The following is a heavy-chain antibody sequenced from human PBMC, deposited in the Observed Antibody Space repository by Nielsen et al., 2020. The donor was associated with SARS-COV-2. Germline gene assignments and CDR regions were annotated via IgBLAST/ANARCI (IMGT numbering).Heavy chain of an antibody. V-gene: IGHV4-39*07. D-gene: IGHD2-2*01. CDR3: ARGKGQYQLPGRNWFDP. Sequence: SETLSLTCTVSGGSISSSSYYWGWIRQPPGKGLEWIGSIYYSGSTNYNPSLKSRVTISVDTSKNQFSLKLSSVTAADTAVYYCARGKGQYQLPGRNWFDPWGQGTLVTSPQ. CDR1: GGSISSSSYY. J-gene: IGHJ5*02. CDR2: IYYSGST.